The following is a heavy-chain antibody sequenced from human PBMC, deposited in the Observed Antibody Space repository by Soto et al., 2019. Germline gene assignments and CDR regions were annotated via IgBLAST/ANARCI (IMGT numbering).Heavy chain of an antibody. J-gene: IGHJ6*02. CDR1: GGTFRSYS. CDR3: ARPDEGGYSPNHHYYYALDV. Sequence: QVQLVQTGAQVKKPGSSVNVSCKASGGTFRSYSISWVRQAPGQGLEWMGGIIPIFDITNYAQNFQGRVTIAADESPSTAYMEVSRLGSHDTAVYYCARPDEGGYSPNHHYYYALDVWVQGSTVPV. CDR2: IIPIFDIT. D-gene: IGHD3-22*01. V-gene: IGHV1-69*01.